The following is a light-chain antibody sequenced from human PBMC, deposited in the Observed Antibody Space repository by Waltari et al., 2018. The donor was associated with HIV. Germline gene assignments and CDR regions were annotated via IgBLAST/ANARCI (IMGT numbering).Light chain of an antibody. Sequence: DIVMTQSPLSLTVTPGESASISCRSSQSLLHKNGYNYLNWYLQKPGQSPQLLISLGSNRASGVPDRFSGSGSGRDFTLEISRLEAGDVGVYYCMQALQTPRTFGQGTKLETK. V-gene: IGKV2-28*01. CDR3: MQALQTPRT. J-gene: IGKJ2*01. CDR1: QSLLHKNGYNY. CDR2: LGS.